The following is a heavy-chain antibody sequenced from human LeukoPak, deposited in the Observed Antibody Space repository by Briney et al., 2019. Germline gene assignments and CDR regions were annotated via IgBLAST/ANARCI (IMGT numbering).Heavy chain of an antibody. D-gene: IGHD2-15*01. J-gene: IGHJ4*02. CDR1: GGSVSSGSYY. CDR2: IYYSGST. V-gene: IGHV4-61*01. Sequence: SETLSLTCTVSGGSVSSGSYYWSWIRQPPGKGLEWIGYIYYSGSTNYNASLTNRVTISVDTSKNQFSLKLSSVTAADTAVYYCAREVGYCSGGSCYSYFDYWGQGTLVTVSS. CDR3: AREVGYCSGGSCYSYFDY.